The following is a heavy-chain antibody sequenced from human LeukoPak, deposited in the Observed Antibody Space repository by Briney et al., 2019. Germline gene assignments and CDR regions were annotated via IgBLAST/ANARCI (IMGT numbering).Heavy chain of an antibody. J-gene: IGHJ5*02. CDR3: ARSTIFGVVIDSNWFDP. V-gene: IGHV4-30-4*08. Sequence: SETLSLTCTVSGGSISSGDYYWSWIRQPPGKGLEWIGYIYYSGSTCYNPSLKSRVTISVDTSKNQFSLKLSSVTAADTAVYYCARSTIFGVVIDSNWFDPWGQGTLVTVSS. CDR2: IYYSGST. CDR1: GGSISSGDYY. D-gene: IGHD3-3*01.